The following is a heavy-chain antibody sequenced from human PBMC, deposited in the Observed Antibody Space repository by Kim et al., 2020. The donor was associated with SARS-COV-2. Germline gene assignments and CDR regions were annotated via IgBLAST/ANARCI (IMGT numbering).Heavy chain of an antibody. V-gene: IGHV3-48*03. D-gene: IGHD6-19*01. J-gene: IGHJ4*02. CDR2: ISSSGSTI. CDR3: ARFPYSSGWLDY. Sequence: GGSLRLSCAASGFTFSSYEMNWVRQAPGKGLEWVSYISSSGSTIYYADSVMGRFTISRDNAKNSLYLQMNSLRAEDTAVYYCARFPYSSGWLDYWGQGTLVTVSS. CDR1: GFTFSSYE.